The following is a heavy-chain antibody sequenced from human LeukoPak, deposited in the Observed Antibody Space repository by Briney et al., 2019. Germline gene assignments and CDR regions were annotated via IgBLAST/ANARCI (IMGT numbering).Heavy chain of an antibody. V-gene: IGHV4-34*01. CDR1: GGSFSGYY. CDR2: INHSGST. Sequence: SETLSLTCAVYGGSFSGYYWSWIRQPPGKGLEWIGEINHSGSTNYNPSLKSRVTIPVDTSKNQFSLKLSSVTAADTAVYYCARGKARYYYYYMDVWGKGTTVTVSS. CDR3: ARGKARYYYYYMDV. J-gene: IGHJ6*03.